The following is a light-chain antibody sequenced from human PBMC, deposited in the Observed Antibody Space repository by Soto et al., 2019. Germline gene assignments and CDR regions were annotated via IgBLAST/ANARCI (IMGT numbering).Light chain of an antibody. Sequence: EIVLTQSRGTLSLSPGERATLSCGASQSVSSSYLAWYQQKPGQAPRLLIYGASSRATDIPDRFSGSGSGTDFTLTISRLEPEDFAVYYCQQYGSSPPNTFGQGTKLEIK. CDR3: QQYGSSPPNT. CDR2: GAS. V-gene: IGKV3-20*01. CDR1: QSVSSSY. J-gene: IGKJ2*01.